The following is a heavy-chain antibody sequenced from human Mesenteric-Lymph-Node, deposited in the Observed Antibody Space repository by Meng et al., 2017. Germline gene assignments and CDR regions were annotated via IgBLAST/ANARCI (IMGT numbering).Heavy chain of an antibody. CDR2: INTNTGNP. J-gene: IGHJ4*02. CDR3: ARDDNGAPDY. CDR1: GGTFTSYA. Sequence: QGQLVQSGAEVKKPGSSGRVSCKASGGTFTSYAMNWVRQAPGQGLEWMGWINTNTGNPTYAQGFTGRFVFSLDTSVSTAYLQISSLKAEDTAMYYCARDDNGAPDYWGQGTLVTVSS. D-gene: IGHD1-14*01. V-gene: IGHV7-4-1*02.